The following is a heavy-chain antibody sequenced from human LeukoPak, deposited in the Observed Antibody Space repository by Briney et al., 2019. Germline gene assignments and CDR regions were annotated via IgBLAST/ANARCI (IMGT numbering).Heavy chain of an antibody. CDR2: IRYDGSNK. D-gene: IGHD4-23*01. V-gene: IGHV3-30*02. CDR3: AKDRNGGNSFFDY. Sequence: GGSLRLSCAASEFTFSSYGMHWVRQAPGKGLEWVAFIRYDGSNKYYVDSVKGRFTISRDNSRNTLYLQMNSLRGEGTAMYYCAKDRNGGNSFFDYWGQGTLVTVSS. CDR1: EFTFSSYG. J-gene: IGHJ4*02.